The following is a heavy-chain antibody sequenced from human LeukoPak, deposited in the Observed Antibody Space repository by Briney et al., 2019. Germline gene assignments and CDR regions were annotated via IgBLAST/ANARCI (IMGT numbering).Heavy chain of an antibody. J-gene: IGHJ1*01. D-gene: IGHD3-9*01. Sequence: PSKTLSLTCAVSGYSISSGYYWGWIRQPPGEGLEWIGSIYHSGSTYYNPSLKRLVTISVDTSKNQFCLKLSSVTAADTAVYFGASSVTDAKIFDLGGEGTVLTVSS. V-gene: IGHV4-38-2*01. CDR1: GYSISSGYY. CDR2: IYHSGST. CDR3: ASSVTDAKIFDL.